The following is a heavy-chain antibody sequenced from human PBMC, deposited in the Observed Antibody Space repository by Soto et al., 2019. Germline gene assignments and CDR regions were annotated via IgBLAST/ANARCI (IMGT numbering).Heavy chain of an antibody. CDR3: ASGGGSSSSLVYYYYMDV. V-gene: IGHV4-39*01. Sequence: PSETLSLTCTVSGGSISSSSYYWGWIRQPPGKGLEWIGSIYYSGNTYYNPSLKSRITISVDTSKNQFSLKLSFVTAADTAVYYCASGGGSSSSLVYYYYMDVWGKGTTVTVSS. J-gene: IGHJ6*03. D-gene: IGHD6-6*01. CDR1: GGSISSSSYY. CDR2: IYYSGNT.